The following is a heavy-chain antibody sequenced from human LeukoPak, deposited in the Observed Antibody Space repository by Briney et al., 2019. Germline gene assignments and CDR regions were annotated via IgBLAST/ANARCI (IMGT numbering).Heavy chain of an antibody. V-gene: IGHV4-4*02. J-gene: IGHJ5*02. CDR3: ARREGLVWSAENWMDP. CDR2: VYHNGAT. CDR1: GGSITSSNW. D-gene: IGHD2-21*01. Sequence: SETLSLTCAVFGGSITSSNWWSWVRQPPGKGLEWIGEVYHNGATAYNPSLTRRATISVDTPKNQFSLRLTSVTAADTAVYYCARREGLVWSAENWMDPWGQGTLVTVSS.